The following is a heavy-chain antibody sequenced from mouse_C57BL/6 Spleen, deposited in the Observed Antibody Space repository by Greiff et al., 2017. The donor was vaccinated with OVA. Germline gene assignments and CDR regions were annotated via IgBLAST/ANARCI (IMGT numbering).Heavy chain of an antibody. CDR2: IDPNSGGT. D-gene: IGHD2-4*01. V-gene: IGHV1-72*01. J-gene: IGHJ2*01. CDR3: ARSRYDYDGGVFDY. Sequence: QVQLQQPGAELVKPGASVKLSCKASGYTFTSYWMHWVKQRPGRGLEWIGRIDPNSGGTKYNEKFKSKATLTVDKPSSTAYMPLSSLTSEDSAVYYCARSRYDYDGGVFDYWGQGTTLTVSS. CDR1: GYTFTSYW.